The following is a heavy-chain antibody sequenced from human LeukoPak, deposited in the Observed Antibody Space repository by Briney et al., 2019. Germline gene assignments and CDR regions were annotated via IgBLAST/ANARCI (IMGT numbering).Heavy chain of an antibody. J-gene: IGHJ5*02. CDR2: IIPIFGTA. D-gene: IGHD3-10*01. Sequence: SVKVSCKASGGTFSSDAISWVRQAPGQGLEWMGWIIPIFGTANYAQKFQGRVTITADESTSTAYLEPSSLSSEATAVYYCEREYSYGSGSYYSEPPGVGFDTWGQGTLVTVSS. V-gene: IGHV1-69*13. CDR3: EREYSYGSGSYYSEPPGVGFDT. CDR1: GGTFSSDA.